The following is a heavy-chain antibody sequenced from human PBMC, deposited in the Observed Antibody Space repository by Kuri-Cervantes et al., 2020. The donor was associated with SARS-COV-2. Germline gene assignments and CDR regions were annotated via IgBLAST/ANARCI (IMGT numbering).Heavy chain of an antibody. V-gene: IGHV4-39*07. CDR3: ARTINSGSYYNPHCYFDY. Sequence: GSLRLSCTVSGGSISSSSYYWGWIRQPPGKGLEWIGNIYYSGSTYYNPSLRSRVTISVDTSKNQFSLKLSSVTAADTAVYYCARTINSGSYYNPHCYFDYWGQGTLVTVSS. CDR1: GGSISSSSYY. J-gene: IGHJ4*02. CDR2: IYYSGST. D-gene: IGHD3-10*01.